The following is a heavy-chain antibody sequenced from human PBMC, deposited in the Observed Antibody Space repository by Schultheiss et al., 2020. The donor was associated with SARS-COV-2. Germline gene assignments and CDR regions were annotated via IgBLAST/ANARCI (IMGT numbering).Heavy chain of an antibody. V-gene: IGHV4-4*07. Sequence: SETLSLTCTVSGGSISSYYWSWIRQPAGKGLEWIGRIYTSGSTNYNPSLKSRVTMSVDTSKNQFSLKLSSVTAADTAVYYCARHVIRGRYDSSEDAFDIWGQGTMVTVSS. CDR3: ARHVIRGRYDSSEDAFDI. D-gene: IGHD3-22*01. CDR2: IYTSGST. CDR1: GGSISSYY. J-gene: IGHJ3*02.